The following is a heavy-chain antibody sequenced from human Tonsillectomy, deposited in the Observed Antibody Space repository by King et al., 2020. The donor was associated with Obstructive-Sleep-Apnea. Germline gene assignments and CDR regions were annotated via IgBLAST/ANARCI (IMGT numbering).Heavy chain of an antibody. D-gene: IGHD3-22*01. CDR2: INWNSGSI. CDR3: AKAPSYHYYDSSGYFDY. J-gene: IGHJ4*02. CDR1: GFTFDDYA. V-gene: IGHV3-9*01. Sequence: VQLVESGGGLVQPGRSLRLSCAASGFTFDDYAMHWVRQAPGKGLEWVSGINWNSGSINYADSVKGRFTITRDNAKNSLYLQMNSLRAEDTALYYCAKAPSYHYYDSSGYFDYWGQGPLVTVSS.